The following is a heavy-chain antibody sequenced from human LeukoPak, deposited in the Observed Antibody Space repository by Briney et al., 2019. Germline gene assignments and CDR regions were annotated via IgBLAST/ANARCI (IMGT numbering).Heavy chain of an antibody. CDR2: ISWNSGSI. D-gene: IGHD3-3*01. CDR3: AKGTFGVVLV. V-gene: IGHV3-9*01. J-gene: IGHJ4*02. Sequence: GRSLRLSCAASGFTFDDYAMHWVRQAPGKGLGWVSGISWNSGSIGYADSVKGRFTISRDNAKNSLYLQMNSLRAEDTALYYCAKGTFGVVLVWGQGTLVTVSS. CDR1: GFTFDDYA.